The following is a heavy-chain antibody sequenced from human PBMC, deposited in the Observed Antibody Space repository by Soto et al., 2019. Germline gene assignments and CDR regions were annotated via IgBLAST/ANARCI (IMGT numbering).Heavy chain of an antibody. CDR3: ARGDYIWFGELYYYGMDV. CDR2: IWYDGSNK. CDR1: GFTFSSYG. Sequence: QVQLVESGGGVVQPGRSLRLSCAASGFTFSSYGMRWVRQAPGKGLEWVAVIWYDGSNKYYADSVKGRFTISRDNSKNTLYLQMNSLRAEDTAVYYYARGDYIWFGELYYYGMDVWGQGTTVTVSS. V-gene: IGHV3-33*01. D-gene: IGHD3-10*01. J-gene: IGHJ6*02.